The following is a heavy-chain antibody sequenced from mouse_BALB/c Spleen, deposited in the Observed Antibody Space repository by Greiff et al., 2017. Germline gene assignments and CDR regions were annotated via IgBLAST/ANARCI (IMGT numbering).Heavy chain of an antibody. CDR3: ARWLTTATSNFDY. V-gene: IGHV1-7*01. Sequence: QVQLQQSGAELAKPGASVKMSCKASGYTFTSYWMHWVKQRPGQGLEWIGYINPSTGYTEYNQKFKDKATLTADKSSSTAYMQLSSLTSEDSAVYYCARWLTTATSNFDYWGQGTTLTVSS. J-gene: IGHJ2*01. D-gene: IGHD1-2*01. CDR2: INPSTGYT. CDR1: GYTFTSYW.